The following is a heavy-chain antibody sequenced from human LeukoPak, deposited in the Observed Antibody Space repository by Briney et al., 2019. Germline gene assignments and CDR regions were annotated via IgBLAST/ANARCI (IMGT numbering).Heavy chain of an antibody. V-gene: IGHV3-48*01. CDR1: GFTLRSYT. CDR2: ISWNSGSI. CDR3: ARGRESGSYYVPLYYFDS. D-gene: IGHD1-26*01. Sequence: GGSLRLSCAASGFTLRSYTMNWVRQAPGKGLEWVSGISWNSGSIGYADSVKGRFTISRDNSKNTLYLQMNSLRAEDTAVYYCARGRESGSYYVPLYYFDSWGQGTLVTVPS. J-gene: IGHJ4*02.